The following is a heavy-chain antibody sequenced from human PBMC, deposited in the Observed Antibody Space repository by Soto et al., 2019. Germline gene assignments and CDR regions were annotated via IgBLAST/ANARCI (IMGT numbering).Heavy chain of an antibody. J-gene: IGHJ4*02. D-gene: IGHD7-27*01. CDR1: GFTFSSYA. CDR2: ISGSGGST. Sequence: PGGSLRLSCAASGFTFSSYAMSWVRQAPGKGLEWVSAISGSGGSTYYADSVKGRFTISRDNSKNTLYLQMNSLRAEDTAVYYCAKAEGDGHNRGSDYWGQGTLVTVSS. V-gene: IGHV3-23*01. CDR3: AKAEGDGHNRGSDY.